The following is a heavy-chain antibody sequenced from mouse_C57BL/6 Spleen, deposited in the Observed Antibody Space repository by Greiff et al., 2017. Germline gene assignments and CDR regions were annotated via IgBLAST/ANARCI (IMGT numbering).Heavy chain of an antibody. CDR2: IWSGGIT. Sequence: VKLMESGPGLVQPSQSLSITCTVSGFSLTSYGVHWVRQSPGKGLEWLGVIWSGGITDYNAAFISRLSISKDNSKSQVFFKMNSLQADDTAIYYCARGEWAWFAYWGQGTLVTVSA. CDR1: GFSLTSYG. J-gene: IGHJ3*01. V-gene: IGHV2-2*01. CDR3: ARGEWAWFAY.